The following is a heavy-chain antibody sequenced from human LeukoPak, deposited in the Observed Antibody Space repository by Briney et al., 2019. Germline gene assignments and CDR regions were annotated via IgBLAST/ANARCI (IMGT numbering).Heavy chain of an antibody. J-gene: IGHJ4*02. V-gene: IGHV1-45*02. CDR2: ITPFNGNT. CDR3: ARGAGGANIPHFDY. Sequence: SVKVSCKASGYTFTSYGISWVRQAPGQALEWMGWITPFNGNTNYAQKFQDRVTITRDRSMSTAYMELSSLRSEDTAMYYCARGAGGANIPHFDYWAREPWSPSPQ. D-gene: IGHD3-16*01. CDR1: GYTFTSYG.